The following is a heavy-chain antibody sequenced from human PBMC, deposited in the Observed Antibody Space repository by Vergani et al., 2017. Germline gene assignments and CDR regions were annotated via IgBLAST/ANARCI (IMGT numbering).Heavy chain of an antibody. Sequence: VELLESGGGLAKPGGSLRVSCSASGFRFTTYYMSWVRQAPGKGLEWVSFIKSDGRTSYAESVRGRFTISRDTSRNAVYLQMNILRVEDTGVYYCTRSECSGTTCYGHYFDLWGNGIRVTVSS. CDR3: TRSECSGTTCYGHYFDL. J-gene: IGHJ4*01. CDR2: IKSDGRT. V-gene: IGHV3-66*02. CDR1: GFRFTTYY. D-gene: IGHD2/OR15-2a*01.